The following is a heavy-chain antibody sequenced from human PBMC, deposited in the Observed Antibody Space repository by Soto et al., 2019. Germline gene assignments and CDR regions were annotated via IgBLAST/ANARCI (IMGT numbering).Heavy chain of an antibody. CDR3: AAELGFGKLSVV. Sequence: QVQVVQSGVEVRRPGSSVKVSCKASGDTFKNCVISWVRQAPGQGLEWMGGIIPLFGTTDFAQRFQGRLTITTDESPTTADMELSRLRSEDKATYYCAAELGFGKLSVVWGQGTTVIVSS. J-gene: IGHJ6*02. CDR2: IIPLFGTT. D-gene: IGHD3-10*01. V-gene: IGHV1-69*01. CDR1: GDTFKNCV.